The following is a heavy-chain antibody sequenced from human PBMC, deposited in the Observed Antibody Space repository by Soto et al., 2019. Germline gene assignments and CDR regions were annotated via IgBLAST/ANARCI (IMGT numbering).Heavy chain of an antibody. CDR1: GGSISSSNW. Sequence: QVQLQESGPGLVKPSGTLSLTCAVSGGSISSSNWWTWVRQPPGKGLEWIGEVFHSGSTNYKSYLKSRVSISVDKSKNQISLKLSSVTAADTAVYCCATATVPGSAFDYWGQGTLVTVSS. J-gene: IGHJ4*02. CDR2: VFHSGST. V-gene: IGHV4-4*01. D-gene: IGHD6-19*01. CDR3: ATATVPGSAFDY.